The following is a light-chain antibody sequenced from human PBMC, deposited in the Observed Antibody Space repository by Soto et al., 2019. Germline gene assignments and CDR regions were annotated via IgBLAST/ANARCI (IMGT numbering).Light chain of an antibody. CDR3: QQSYSNPRWT. J-gene: IGKJ1*01. CDR2: DSS. V-gene: IGKV1-39*01. Sequence: DIELTQSPSSLSASVGDRVTITCRASQSISTYLNWYHQRPGEAPKLLVYDSSTLQSGVPSRFSGSGFGAEFTLTVSSLQPEDFGTYFCQQSYSNPRWTFGQGTKVDIK. CDR1: QSISTY.